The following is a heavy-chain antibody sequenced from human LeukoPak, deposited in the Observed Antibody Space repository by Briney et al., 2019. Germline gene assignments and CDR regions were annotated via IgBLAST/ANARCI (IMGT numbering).Heavy chain of an antibody. CDR2: LSASGGTT. CDR3: ARRKVVSAYYYGMDV. J-gene: IGHJ6*02. V-gene: IGHV3-23*01. D-gene: IGHD2-2*01. Sequence: GGSLRLSCAASGFTFSIYAMTWVRRAPGGGLEGVSALSASGGTTYYADSVKGRFTTSRDNAKNTLYLQMNSLRAEDTAVYYCARRKVVSAYYYGMDVWGQGTTVIVSS. CDR1: GFTFSIYA.